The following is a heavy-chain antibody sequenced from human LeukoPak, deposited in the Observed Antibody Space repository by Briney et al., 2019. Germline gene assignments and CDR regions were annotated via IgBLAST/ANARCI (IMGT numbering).Heavy chain of an antibody. CDR3: AREGSARSGSYDY. CDR1: GRSISSGGYS. J-gene: IGHJ4*02. V-gene: IGHV4-30-2*01. D-gene: IGHD3-10*01. CDR2: IYHSGST. Sequence: SETLSLTCAVSGRSISSGGYSWSWIRQPPGKGLEWIGYIYHSGSTYYNPSLRGRVTISVDRSKNQFSLKLRSVTAADTAVYYCAREGSARSGSYDYWGQGTLVTVSS.